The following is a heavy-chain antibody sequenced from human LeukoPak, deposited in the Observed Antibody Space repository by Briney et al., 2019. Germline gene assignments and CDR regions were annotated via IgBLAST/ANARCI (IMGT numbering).Heavy chain of an antibody. CDR3: ARRKSSGGVNYFDY. D-gene: IGHD3-10*01. J-gene: IGHJ4*02. Sequence: SETLSLTCTVFGGSISSYYWSWIRQPPGKGLEWIGYIYYSGSTNYNPSLKSRVTISVDTSKNQFSLKLSSVTAADTAVYYCARRKSSGGVNYFDYWGQGTLVTVSS. CDR1: GGSISSYY. V-gene: IGHV4-59*08. CDR2: IYYSGST.